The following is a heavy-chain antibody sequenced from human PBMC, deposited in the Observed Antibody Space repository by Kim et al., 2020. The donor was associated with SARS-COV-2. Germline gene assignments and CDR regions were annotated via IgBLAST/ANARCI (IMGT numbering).Heavy chain of an antibody. J-gene: IGHJ4*02. V-gene: IGHV3-15*01. CDR3: TTEGIGYTYNCPY. Sequence: DYAAPVKGRFTISRDDSKNTLYLQMNSLKTEDTAVYYCTTEGIGYTYNCPYWGQGTMVTVSS. D-gene: IGHD5-18*01.